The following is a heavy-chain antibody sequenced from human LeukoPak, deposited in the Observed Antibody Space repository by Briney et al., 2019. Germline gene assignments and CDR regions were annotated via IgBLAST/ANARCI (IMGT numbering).Heavy chain of an antibody. CDR2: IKQDGSEK. V-gene: IGHV3-7*01. J-gene: IGHJ5*02. D-gene: IGHD2-2*01. CDR1: GFTFSSYW. CDR3: ARDFHCSSTSCYGLGWFDP. Sequence: PVGSLRLSCAASGFTFSSYWMSWVRQAPGKGLEWVANIKQDGSEKYYVDSVKGRFTISRDNAKNSLYLQMNSLRAEDTAVYYCARDFHCSSTSCYGLGWFDPWGQGTLVTVSS.